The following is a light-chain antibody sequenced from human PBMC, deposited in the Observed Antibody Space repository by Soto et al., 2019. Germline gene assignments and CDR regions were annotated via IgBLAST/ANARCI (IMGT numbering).Light chain of an antibody. CDR1: SSDAGAYNY. CDR3: CSYAGSPYV. V-gene: IGLV2-11*01. Sequence: QSALTQPRSVSGSPGQSVTISCTGTSSDAGAYNYVSWYQQHPGKAPKLIIYDVSKRPSGVPDRFSGSKSGNTASLTISGLQAEDEADYYCCSYAGSPYVFGTGTKATVL. J-gene: IGLJ1*01. CDR2: DVS.